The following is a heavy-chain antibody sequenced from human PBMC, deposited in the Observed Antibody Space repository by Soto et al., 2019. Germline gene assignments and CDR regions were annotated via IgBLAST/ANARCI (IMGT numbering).Heavy chain of an antibody. Sequence: QVQVVESGGGVVQPGRSLRLSCAASGFTFRTYAMHWVRQAPGKGLEGVAVISHDGSNTDYGDSVKGLFTISRDKTKSTLSLQMNSRRPEETGVYNCAKDAGSTEYFFASWGQGTLVSVSS. CDR2: ISHDGSNT. V-gene: IGHV3-30*18. CDR1: GFTFRTYA. D-gene: IGHD1-7*01. CDR3: AKDAGSTEYFFAS. J-gene: IGHJ4*02.